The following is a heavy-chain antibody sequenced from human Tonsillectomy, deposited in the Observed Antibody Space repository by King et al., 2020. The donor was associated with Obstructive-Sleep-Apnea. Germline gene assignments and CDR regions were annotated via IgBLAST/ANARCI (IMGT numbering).Heavy chain of an antibody. V-gene: IGHV1-69*01. J-gene: IGHJ6*02. CDR2: IIPIFGTA. CDR3: ARDYLRSSTPGFYYYGMDV. Sequence: QGQLVQSGAEVKKPGSSVKVSCKASGGTFSSYAISWVRQAPGQGLEWMGGIIPIFGTANYAQKFQGRATITADESTSTAYMELSSLRSEDTAVYYCARDYLRSSTPGFYYYGMDVWGQGTTVTVSS. CDR1: GGTFSSYA. D-gene: IGHD6-13*01.